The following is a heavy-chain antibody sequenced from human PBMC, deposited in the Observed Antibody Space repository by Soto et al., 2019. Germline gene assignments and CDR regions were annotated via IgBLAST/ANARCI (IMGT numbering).Heavy chain of an antibody. CDR1: GFTFSSYG. Sequence: QVQLVESGGGVVQPGRSLRLSCAASGFTFSSYGMHWVRQAPGKGLEWVAVISYDGSNKYYADSVKGRFTISRDNSKNTLYLQMNSLRAEDTAVYYCAKDAGLAARLKCYFDYWGQGTLVTVSS. CDR3: AKDAGLAARLKCYFDY. D-gene: IGHD6-6*01. J-gene: IGHJ4*02. V-gene: IGHV3-30*18. CDR2: ISYDGSNK.